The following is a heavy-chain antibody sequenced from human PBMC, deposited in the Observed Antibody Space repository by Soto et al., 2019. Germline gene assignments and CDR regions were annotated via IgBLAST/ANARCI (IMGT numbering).Heavy chain of an antibody. J-gene: IGHJ4*02. CDR3: ARGPRVSSTGTGAH. Sequence: LRLSCAVSGFTFSAYLMHWVRQVPGKGLTWVSRISDDGSTATYADSVKGRFVISRDNAKNSLYLEMNTLRVDDSGLYYCARGPRVSSTGTGAHWGRGTLVTVSS. V-gene: IGHV3-74*01. CDR2: ISDDGSTA. D-gene: IGHD1-1*01. CDR1: GFTFSAYL.